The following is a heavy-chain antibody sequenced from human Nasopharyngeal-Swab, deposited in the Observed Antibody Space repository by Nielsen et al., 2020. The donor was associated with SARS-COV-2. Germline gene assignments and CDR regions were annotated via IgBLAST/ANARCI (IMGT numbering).Heavy chain of an antibody. V-gene: IGHV3-23*01. Sequence: ESLKISCAASGFTFSSYAMSWVRQAPGKGLEWVSAISGSGGSTYYADSVKGRFTISRDNSKNTLYLQMNSLRAEDTAVYYCAKGPLRVVVVAATADYWGQGTLVTVSS. J-gene: IGHJ4*02. D-gene: IGHD2-15*01. CDR3: AKGPLRVVVVAATADY. CDR1: GFTFSSYA. CDR2: ISGSGGST.